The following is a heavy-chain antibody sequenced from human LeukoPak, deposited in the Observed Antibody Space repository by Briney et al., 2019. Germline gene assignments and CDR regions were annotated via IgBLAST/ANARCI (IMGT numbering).Heavy chain of an antibody. CDR3: ARDMRVGWELLRAFDI. CDR2: ISANNGNT. Sequence: ASVKVSCKPSGYTFTNYEISWVRQAPGQGLEWMGWISANNGNTNYAQKFQGRVTMTTDTSTSTAYMELRSLRSDDTAVYYCARDMRVGWELLRAFDIWGQGTMVTVSS. D-gene: IGHD1-26*01. V-gene: IGHV1-18*01. CDR1: GYTFTNYE. J-gene: IGHJ3*02.